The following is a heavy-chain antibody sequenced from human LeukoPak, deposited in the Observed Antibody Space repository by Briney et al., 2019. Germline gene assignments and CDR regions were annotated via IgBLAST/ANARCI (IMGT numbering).Heavy chain of an antibody. Sequence: KTGGSLGLSCAASGFTFSSYEMNWVRQAPGKGLEWVSSISSSSSYIYYADSVKGRFTISRDNAKNSLYLQMNSLRAEDTAVYYCARQLNSLAVGDYWGQGTLVTVSS. V-gene: IGHV3-21*01. CDR2: ISSSSSYI. CDR3: ARQLNSLAVGDY. CDR1: GFTFSSYE. D-gene: IGHD6-19*01. J-gene: IGHJ4*02.